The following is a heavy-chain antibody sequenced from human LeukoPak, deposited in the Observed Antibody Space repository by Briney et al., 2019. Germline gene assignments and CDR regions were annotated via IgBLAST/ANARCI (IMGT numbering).Heavy chain of an antibody. CDR3: AKGSSYSSGWYVY. D-gene: IGHD6-19*01. CDR2: ISGSGGST. J-gene: IGHJ4*02. CDR1: GFTFSSYA. Sequence: PGGSLSLSCAASGFTFSSYAMSWVRQAPGKGLEWGSAISGSGGSTYYADSVKGRFTISRDNSKNTLYLQMNSLRAEDTAVYYCAKGSSYSSGWYVYWGQGTLVTVSS. V-gene: IGHV3-23*01.